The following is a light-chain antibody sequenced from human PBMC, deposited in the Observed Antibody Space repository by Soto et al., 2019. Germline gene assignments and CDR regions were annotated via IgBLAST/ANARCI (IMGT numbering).Light chain of an antibody. CDR1: QSVSNNY. V-gene: IGKV3-20*01. CDR3: QQYDSSGT. Sequence: EIVLTQSPGTLSLSPGERATLSCRASQSVSNNYLAWYQQKPGQAPRLLIYGASNRATGIPDRFSGSGSGADFTLTISRVEPLDFAVYYSQQYDSSGTFPQGTKGDIK. J-gene: IGKJ1*01. CDR2: GAS.